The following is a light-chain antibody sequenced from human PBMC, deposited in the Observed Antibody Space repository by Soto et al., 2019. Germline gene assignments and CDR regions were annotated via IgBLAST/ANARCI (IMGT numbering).Light chain of an antibody. Sequence: EIVLTQSPGTLSLSPGERATLSCRASQSVSSSYLAWYQQKPGQAPRLLIYDAYLRATGVPARFSGSGSGTGFTLTISSLQSEDFAVYYCQHYKTWPLDFGGGTKVDIK. CDR2: DAY. CDR1: QSVSSSY. J-gene: IGKJ4*01. V-gene: IGKV3-15*01. CDR3: QHYKTWPLD.